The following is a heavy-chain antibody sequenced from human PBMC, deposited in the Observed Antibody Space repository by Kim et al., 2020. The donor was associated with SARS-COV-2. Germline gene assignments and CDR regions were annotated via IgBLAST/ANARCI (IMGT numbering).Heavy chain of an antibody. D-gene: IGHD6-19*01. CDR3: ARDPGSGWTSTSPGMDV. V-gene: IGHV3-11*05. J-gene: IGHJ6*02. Sequence: GGSLRLSCAASGFTFSDYYMSWIRQAPGKGLEWVSYISSSSSYTNYADSVKGRFTISRDNAKNSLYLQMNSLRAEDTAVYYCARDPGSGWTSTSPGMDVWGQGTTVTVSS. CDR2: ISSSSSYT. CDR1: GFTFSDYY.